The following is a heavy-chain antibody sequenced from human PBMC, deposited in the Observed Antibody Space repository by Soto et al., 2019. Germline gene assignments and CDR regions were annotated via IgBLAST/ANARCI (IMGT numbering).Heavy chain of an antibody. J-gene: IGHJ4*02. CDR1: GASISSGNYY. CDR2: MSYSGST. CDR3: ARSHGGY. Sequence: SWTLALNCTVSGASISSGNYYWIWIRQPPGKGLEWIGSMSYSGSTLDNPSLKSRVTISLDTSRNQFSLKLSSVTAADTALYYCARSHGGYWGQG. V-gene: IGHV4-39*01. D-gene: IGHD3-22*01.